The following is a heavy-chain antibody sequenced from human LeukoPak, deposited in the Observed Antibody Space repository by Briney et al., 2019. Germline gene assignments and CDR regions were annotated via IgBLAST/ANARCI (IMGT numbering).Heavy chain of an antibody. CDR1: GGSFSGYY. Sequence: SETLSLTCAVYGGSFSGYYWSWIRQPPGKGLEWIGEINHSGSTNYNPSLKSRVTISVDTSKNQFSLKLSSVTAADTAVYYCARGPQRAFDIWGQGTMVAVSS. CDR3: ARGPQRAFDI. J-gene: IGHJ3*02. V-gene: IGHV4-34*01. CDR2: INHSGST.